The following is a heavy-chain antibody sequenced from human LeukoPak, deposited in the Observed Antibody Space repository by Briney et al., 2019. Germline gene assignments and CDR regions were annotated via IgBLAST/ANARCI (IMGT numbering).Heavy chain of an antibody. V-gene: IGHV4-39*01. Sequence: SETLSLTCTVSGGSISSSSYYWGCIRQPPGKWLEWVGSINYSGSTYYNPSLKSRVTISVDTSKNQFSLNLSSVTAADTAVYYCAVGYCSSTSCYLTHWGQGSQVTVSS. CDR1: GGSISSSSYY. CDR2: INYSGST. CDR3: AVGYCSSTSCYLTH. J-gene: IGHJ4*02. D-gene: IGHD2-2*01.